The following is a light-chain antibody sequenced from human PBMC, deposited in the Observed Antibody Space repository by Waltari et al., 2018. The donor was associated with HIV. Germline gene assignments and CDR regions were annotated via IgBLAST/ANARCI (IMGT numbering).Light chain of an antibody. Sequence: DIQMTQSPSSVSASVRDRVTITCGASQGIRIWLAWYHERPGRAPSLLISAASRMQGGVPSRFSGSGSGTDFTLTISSLQPEYSATYYSQQAHRFPRTFGGGTTVEIK. CDR3: QQAHRFPRT. CDR2: AAS. V-gene: IGKV1-12*01. J-gene: IGKJ4*01. CDR1: QGIRIW.